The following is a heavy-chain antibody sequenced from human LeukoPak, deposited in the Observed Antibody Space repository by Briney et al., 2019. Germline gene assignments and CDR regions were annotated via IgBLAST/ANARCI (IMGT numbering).Heavy chain of an antibody. CDR3: ARAGRENMVRGGPFDY. D-gene: IGHD3-10*01. CDR1: GGSISSGGYY. Sequence: SETLSLTCTVSGGSISSGGYYWSWIRQHPGKGLEWIGYIYYSGSTYYNPSLKSRVTISVDTSKNQFSLKLSSVTAADTAVYCCARAGRENMVRGGPFDYWGQGTLVTVSS. V-gene: IGHV4-31*03. CDR2: IYYSGST. J-gene: IGHJ4*02.